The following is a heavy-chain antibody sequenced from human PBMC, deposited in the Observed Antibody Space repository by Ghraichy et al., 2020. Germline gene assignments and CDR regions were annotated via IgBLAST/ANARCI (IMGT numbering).Heavy chain of an antibody. CDR2: IKPDGSEI. J-gene: IGHJ4*02. Sequence: GGSLRLSCSASGLSFSTYWLSWVRQAPGKGLEWVANIKPDGSEIYYVDSVKGRFTISRDNAKNSLYLQMASLRAEDTAVYYCTRGGGNFDYWGQGTLVTVSS. CDR3: TRGGGNFDY. V-gene: IGHV3-7*02. CDR1: GLSFSTYW. D-gene: IGHD4-23*01.